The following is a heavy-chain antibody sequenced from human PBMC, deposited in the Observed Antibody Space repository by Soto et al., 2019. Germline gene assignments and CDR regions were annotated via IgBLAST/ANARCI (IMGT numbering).Heavy chain of an antibody. CDR2: IYYSGST. V-gene: IGHV4-61*01. CDR1: GSSVSSGSYY. J-gene: IGHJ4*02. CDR3: AREYYDFWSGYYRHSFFVY. Sequence: PSETLSLTCTVSGSSVSSGSYYWSWIRQPPGKGLEWIGYIYYSGSTNYNPSLKSRVTISVDTSKNQFSLKLSSVTAADTAVYYCAREYYDFWSGYYRHSFFVYWGQGTLVTVSS. D-gene: IGHD3-3*01.